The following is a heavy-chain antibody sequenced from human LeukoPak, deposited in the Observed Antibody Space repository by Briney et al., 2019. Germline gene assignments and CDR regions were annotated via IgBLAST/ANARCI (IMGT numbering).Heavy chain of an antibody. V-gene: IGHV3-23*01. CDR1: GFTFSSYA. CDR2: ISGSGGGT. J-gene: IGHJ4*02. CDR3: AREYGSGSYYYDY. Sequence: GGSLRLSCVASGFTFSSYAMTWVRQAPGKGLEWVSAISGSGGGTYYADSVKGRFTISRDNSKNTLYLQMNSLRAEETAVYYCAREYGSGSYYYDYWGQGTLVTVSS. D-gene: IGHD3-10*01.